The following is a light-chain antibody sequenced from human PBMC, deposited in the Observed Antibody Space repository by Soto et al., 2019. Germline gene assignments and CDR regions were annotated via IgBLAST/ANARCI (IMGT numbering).Light chain of an antibody. CDR2: GAS. V-gene: IGKV3-20*01. Sequence: EIVLTQSPGTLSLSPGERATLSCRASQSVSSSYLAWYQQKPGQAPRLLIYGASSRATGIPDRFSGSGSGTYFTLTISRLEPEDFAVYYCQQYGSSQGYTFGQGTKLEIK. CDR3: QQYGSSQGYT. CDR1: QSVSSSY. J-gene: IGKJ2*01.